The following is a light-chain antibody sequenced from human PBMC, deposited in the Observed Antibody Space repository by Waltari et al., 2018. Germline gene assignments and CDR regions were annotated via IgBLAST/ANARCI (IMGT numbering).Light chain of an antibody. J-gene: IGKJ5*01. V-gene: IGKV3-11*01. CDR3: QQRSNWL. CDR1: QNIGTY. CDR2: AAS. Sequence: PGDRATLSCRASQNIGTYVAWSQQKPGQAPRLLIYAASNRATGIPGRFSGGGSGTDFTLTISRLEAEDFAVYYCQQRSNWLFGQGTRLEIK.